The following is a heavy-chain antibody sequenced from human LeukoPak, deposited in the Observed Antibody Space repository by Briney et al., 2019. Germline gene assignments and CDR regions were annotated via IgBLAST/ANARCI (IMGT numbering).Heavy chain of an antibody. CDR2: IYYSGST. D-gene: IGHD5-18*01. V-gene: IGHV4-59*11. Sequence: SETLSLTCTVSGGSISSHYWSWIRQPPGKGLEWIGCIYYSGSTNYNPSLKSRVTISVDTSKNQFSLKLSSVTAADTAVYYCARGGYSYVQNWFDPWGQGTLVTVSS. CDR1: GGSISSHY. J-gene: IGHJ5*02. CDR3: ARGGYSYVQNWFDP.